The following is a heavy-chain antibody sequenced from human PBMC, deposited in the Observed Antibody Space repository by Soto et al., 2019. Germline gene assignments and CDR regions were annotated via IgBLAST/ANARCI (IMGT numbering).Heavy chain of an antibody. D-gene: IGHD3-10*01. CDR3: ATASYGSGSPNLDY. CDR2: IDPSDGKT. V-gene: IGHV1-46*01. Sequence: ASVKVSCKASGYTFTSYYMHWVRQAPGQGLEWMGIIDPSDGKTSYAQKFQGRVTMTEDTSTDTAYMELSSLRSEDTAVYYCATASYGSGSPNLDYWGQGTLVTVSS. CDR1: GYTFTSYY. J-gene: IGHJ4*02.